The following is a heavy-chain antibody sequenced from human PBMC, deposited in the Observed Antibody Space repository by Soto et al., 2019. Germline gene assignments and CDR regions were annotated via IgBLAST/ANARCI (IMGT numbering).Heavy chain of an antibody. V-gene: IGHV3-30-3*01. CDR1: GFTFSSYT. CDR3: ASGEGIAVAGTCFGC. Sequence: QVQLVESGGGVVQPGRSLRLSCAASGFTFSSYTMHWVRQAPGKGLEWVALISYDGSYKYYADSVKGRFTISRDNSKNKLYLQMNSLTAEETAVYYCASGEGIAVAGTCFGCWCQGTLVTVSS. D-gene: IGHD6-19*01. J-gene: IGHJ4*02. CDR2: ISYDGSYK.